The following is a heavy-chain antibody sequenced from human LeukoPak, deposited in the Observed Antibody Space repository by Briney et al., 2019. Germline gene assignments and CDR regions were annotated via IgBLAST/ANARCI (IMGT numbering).Heavy chain of an antibody. CDR3: AQNLQAAEVAYYMDV. V-gene: IGHV1-69*04. D-gene: IGHD5-24*01. J-gene: IGHJ6*03. CDR1: GGTFSSYA. Sequence: SVKVSCKASGGTFSSYAISWVRQAPGQGLEWMGRIIPILGIANYAQKFQGRVTITADKSTSTAYMELSSLRSEDTAVYYCAQNLQAAEVAYYMDVWGKGTTVTVSS. CDR2: IIPILGIA.